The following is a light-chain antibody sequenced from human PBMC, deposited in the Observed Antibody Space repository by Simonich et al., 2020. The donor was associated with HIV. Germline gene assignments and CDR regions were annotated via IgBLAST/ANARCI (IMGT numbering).Light chain of an antibody. Sequence: EIVMTQSPATLSVSPGERATLSCRASQSVSSYVPWYQQKPGQAPRLLIYDASNRATGIPARFSGSGSGTDFTLTISSLEPEDFAVYYCQQRSNWSMYTFGQGTKLEIK. CDR1: QSVSSY. CDR3: QQRSNWSMYT. CDR2: DAS. V-gene: IGKV3-11*01. J-gene: IGKJ2*01.